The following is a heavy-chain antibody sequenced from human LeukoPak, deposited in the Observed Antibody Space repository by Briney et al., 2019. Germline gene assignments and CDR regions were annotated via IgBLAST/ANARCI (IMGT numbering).Heavy chain of an antibody. J-gene: IGHJ4*02. CDR1: GGSISSGSYY. V-gene: IGHV4-61*02. D-gene: IGHD3-22*01. CDR2: IYTSGST. Sequence: SETLSLTCTVSGGSISSGSYYWSWIRQPAGKGLEWIGRIYTSGSTNYNPSLKSRVTISVDTSKNQFSLKLSSVTAADTAVYYCARTEDTYYYDSSGFLTGYYFDYWGQGTLVTVSS. CDR3: ARTEDTYYYDSSGFLTGYYFDY.